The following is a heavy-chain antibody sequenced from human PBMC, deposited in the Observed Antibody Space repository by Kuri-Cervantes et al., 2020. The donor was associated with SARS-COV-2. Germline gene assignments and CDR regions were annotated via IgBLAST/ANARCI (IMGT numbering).Heavy chain of an antibody. Sequence: GGSLRPSCAASGFTFSSYAMGWVRQAPGKGLEWVSAIRGSGGSTYYADSVKGRFTISRDNSKNTLYLQMNSLRAEDTAVYYCARGLRYFDWLLGGVFDYWGQGTLVTVSS. CDR1: GFTFSSYA. CDR3: ARGLRYFDWLLGGVFDY. J-gene: IGHJ4*02. V-gene: IGHV3-23*01. CDR2: IRGSGGST. D-gene: IGHD3-9*01.